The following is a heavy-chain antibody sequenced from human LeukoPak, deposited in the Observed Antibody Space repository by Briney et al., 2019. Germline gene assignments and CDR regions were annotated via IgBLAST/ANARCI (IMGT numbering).Heavy chain of an antibody. D-gene: IGHD3-10*01. CDR3: VTETSGSFHN. Sequence: GGSLRLSCTASGFTFGDYAMSWFRQAPGKGLEWVGFIRSKAYGGTTEYAASVKGRFTISRDDSKSIAYLQMNSLKTEDTAVYYCVTETSGSFHNWGQGTLVTVSS. CDR2: IRSKAYGGTT. CDR1: GFTFGDYA. J-gene: IGHJ4*02. V-gene: IGHV3-49*03.